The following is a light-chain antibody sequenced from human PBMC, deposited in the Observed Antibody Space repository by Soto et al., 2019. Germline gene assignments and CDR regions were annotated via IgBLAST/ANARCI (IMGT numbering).Light chain of an antibody. V-gene: IGLV1-40*01. CDR1: GSNIGADYD. CDR3: QSYDSSLSGSV. CDR2: GNS. J-gene: IGLJ2*01. Sequence: QSVLTQPPSVSAAPGQKVTISCSGSGSNIGADYDVHWYQQLPGTAPKLLIYGNSNRPSGVPDRFSGSKSGTSASLAITGLQAEDEADYYCQSYDSSLSGSVFGGGTKLTVL.